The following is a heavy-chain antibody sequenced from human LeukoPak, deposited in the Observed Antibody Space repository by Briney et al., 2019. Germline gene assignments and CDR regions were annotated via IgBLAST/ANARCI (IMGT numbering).Heavy chain of an antibody. CDR2: IGGSGGAT. CDR3: TKAHRALDSTSHYLYFDL. J-gene: IGHJ4*02. D-gene: IGHD6-13*01. CDR1: GFTFGSFA. Sequence: PGGSLRLSCAASGFTFGSFAMNWVRQAPGKGLEWVSTIGGSGGATSYADSVKGRFTISRDGSMNTAYLQMNSLRAEDTAVYHCTKAHRALDSTSHYLYFDLWGLGTLLTVSS. V-gene: IGHV3-23*01.